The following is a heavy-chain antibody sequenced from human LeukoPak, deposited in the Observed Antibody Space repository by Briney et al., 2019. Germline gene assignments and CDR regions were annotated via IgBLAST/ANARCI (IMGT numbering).Heavy chain of an antibody. Sequence: ASVKVSCKASGYSFITYAMNWVRQAPGQRLEWMGWINAGNGNTRYSQRFQGRVTITRDTSASTAYMELSSLTSEDTAVYYCARGRWSATTASYYLDFWGQGTLVTVSS. D-gene: IGHD5-24*01. CDR1: GYSFITYA. CDR3: ARGRWSATTASYYLDF. CDR2: INAGNGNT. V-gene: IGHV1-3*01. J-gene: IGHJ4*02.